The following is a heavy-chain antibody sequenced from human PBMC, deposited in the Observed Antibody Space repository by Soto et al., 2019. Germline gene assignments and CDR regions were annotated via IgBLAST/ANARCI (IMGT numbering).Heavy chain of an antibody. CDR2: ISYDGNNK. Sequence: QVQLVESGGGVVQPGRSLRLSCVASAFSFSSYAMHWVRQAPGKGLEWVAVISYDGNNKWYADSVKGRFTISRDKYDNTLYLQMTSLRAEDTAVYYCAKNYYGAGSYLMMDDYWGQGTLVTVSA. CDR1: AFSFSSYA. CDR3: AKNYYGAGSYLMMDDY. J-gene: IGHJ4*02. V-gene: IGHV3-30*18. D-gene: IGHD3-10*01.